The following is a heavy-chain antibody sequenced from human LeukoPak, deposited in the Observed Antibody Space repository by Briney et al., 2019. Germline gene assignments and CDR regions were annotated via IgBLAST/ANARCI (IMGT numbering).Heavy chain of an antibody. D-gene: IGHD4-17*01. CDR2: INSDGSST. J-gene: IGHJ3*02. CDR1: GLTFSSHW. V-gene: IGHV3-74*01. CDR3: ARNRRENTVTTDDAFDI. Sequence: GGSLRLSCAASGLTFSSHWMHWVRHAPGKGLVWVSRINSDGSSTSYADSVKGRFTISRDNAKNTLYLQMNSLRAEDTAVYYCARNRRENTVTTDDAFDIWGQGTMVTVSS.